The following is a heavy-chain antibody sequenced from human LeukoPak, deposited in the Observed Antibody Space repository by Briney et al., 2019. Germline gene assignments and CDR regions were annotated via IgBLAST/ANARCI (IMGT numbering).Heavy chain of an antibody. D-gene: IGHD6-13*01. CDR3: TTEAGYSSSWYAS. V-gene: IGHV3-48*01. Sequence: GGSLRLSCAASGFTFSSYSMNWVRQAPGKWLEWVSYISSSSSTIYYADSVKGRFTISRDNAENSLYLQMNSLKTEDTAIYYCTTEAGYSSSWYASWGQGTLVTVSS. CDR1: GFTFSSYS. CDR2: ISSSSSTI. J-gene: IGHJ5*01.